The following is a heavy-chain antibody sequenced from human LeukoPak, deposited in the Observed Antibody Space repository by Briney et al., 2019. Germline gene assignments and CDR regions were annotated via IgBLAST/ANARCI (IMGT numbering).Heavy chain of an antibody. CDR3: ARAGAYSSWSPAGL. D-gene: IGHD3-22*01. CDR2: ILRHNSEK. Sequence: GGSLRLYCAASGFTFSSYWMSWVRQTPGKGLEWVAIILRHNSEKHYVASVKGRFTISRDNAKNSVYLQMNGLRAEDTAVYYCARAGAYSSWSPAGLWGQGTLVAVSS. V-gene: IGHV3-7*01. CDR1: GFTFSSYW. J-gene: IGHJ4*02.